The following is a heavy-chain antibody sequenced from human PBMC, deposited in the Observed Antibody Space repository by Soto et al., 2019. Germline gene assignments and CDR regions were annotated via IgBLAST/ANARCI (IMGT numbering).Heavy chain of an antibody. Sequence: SGPKLVYPTQTLTLTCTFSGFSLSTSGVGVGWIRQPPGKALEWLALIYWNDDKRYSPSLKSRLTITKDTSKNQVVLTMTNMAPVDTALYYCEHACVIPGTGAGLDLWGQGTLVTVSS. D-gene: IGHD1-1*01. CDR2: IYWNDDK. CDR1: GFSLSTSGVG. J-gene: IGHJ5*02. V-gene: IGHV2-5*01. CDR3: EHACVIPGTGAGLDL.